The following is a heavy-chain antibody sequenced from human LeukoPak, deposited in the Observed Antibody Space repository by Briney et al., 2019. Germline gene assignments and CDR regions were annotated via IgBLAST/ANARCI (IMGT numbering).Heavy chain of an antibody. Sequence: GGSLRLSCAASGLAFSDYGMHWVRQAPGKGLEWLAVISNDEANTYYADSVKGRFTVSRDNSKNTVFLQMNSLRVEDTAIYYCSSATSMTTVTTDYWGQGTLVTVSS. CDR1: GLAFSDYG. D-gene: IGHD4-17*01. V-gene: IGHV3-30*03. CDR2: ISNDEANT. J-gene: IGHJ4*02. CDR3: SSATSMTTVTTDY.